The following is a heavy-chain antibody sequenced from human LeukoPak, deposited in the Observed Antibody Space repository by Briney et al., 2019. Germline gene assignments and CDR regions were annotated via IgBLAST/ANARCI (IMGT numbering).Heavy chain of an antibody. CDR3: ASLRYSYGLSDAFDI. Sequence: PGGSLRLSCAASGFTFSSYSMNWVRQAPGKGLEWVSSISSSSSYIYYADSVKGRFTISRDNAKNSLYLQMNSLRAEDMAVYYCASLRYSYGLSDAFDIWGQGTMVTVSS. CDR2: ISSSSSYI. V-gene: IGHV3-21*01. J-gene: IGHJ3*02. CDR1: GFTFSSYS. D-gene: IGHD5-18*01.